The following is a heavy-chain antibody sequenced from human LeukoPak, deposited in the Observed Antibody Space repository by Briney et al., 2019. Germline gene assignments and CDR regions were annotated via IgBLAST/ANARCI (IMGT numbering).Heavy chain of an antibody. CDR3: ARVSYYDSSGYLYAFDI. CDR1: GCTFTSYY. D-gene: IGHD3-22*01. V-gene: IGHV1-46*01. J-gene: IGHJ3*02. Sequence: GASVKVSCKASGCTFTSYYMHWVRHAPGQGLEWMGIINPSGGRTSYAQKFQGRVTMTRDTSTSTVYMELSSLRSEDTAVYYCARVSYYDSSGYLYAFDIWGQGTMVIVSS. CDR2: INPSGGRT.